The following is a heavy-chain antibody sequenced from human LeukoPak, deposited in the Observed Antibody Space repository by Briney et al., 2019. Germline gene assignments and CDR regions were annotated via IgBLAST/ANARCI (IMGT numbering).Heavy chain of an antibody. D-gene: IGHD6-19*01. CDR3: ARDPTYSVYSSGWYGWFDP. V-gene: IGHV4-34*01. Sequence: SETLSLTCAVYGGSFSGHYWSWIRQPPGKGLEWIGEINHSGSTYYNPSLKSRVTISVDTSKNQFSLKLSSVTAADTAAYYCARDPTYSVYSSGWYGWFDPWGQGTLVTVSS. CDR1: GGSFSGHY. J-gene: IGHJ5*02. CDR2: INHSGST.